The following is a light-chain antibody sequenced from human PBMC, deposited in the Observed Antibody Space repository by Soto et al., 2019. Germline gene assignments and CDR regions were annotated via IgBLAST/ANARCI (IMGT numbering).Light chain of an antibody. J-gene: IGLJ3*02. V-gene: IGLV1-51*01. CDR2: DND. CDR1: NSNIGSYF. CDR3: ASWDRSLSAGV. Sequence: QSVLTQSPSVSAAPGQRVTISCSGSNSNIGSYFVSWFQHFPGTAPKLLIFDNDKRPSGIPDRFSGSKSGTSATLDITGLQTGDEAHYYCASWDRSLSAGVLGGGTKLTVL.